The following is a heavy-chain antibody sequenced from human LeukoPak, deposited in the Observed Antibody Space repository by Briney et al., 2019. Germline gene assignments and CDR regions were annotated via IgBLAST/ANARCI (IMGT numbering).Heavy chain of an antibody. CDR1: GFTFSNYW. D-gene: IGHD2-15*01. J-gene: IGHJ5*02. CDR3: ARKFFVVLARNGFDP. Sequence: PGGSLRLSCAASGFTFSNYWMHWVRHAPGKGLVWVSRINSDGINTSYADSVKGRFTISRDNAKNTLNLQMNSLRAEDTAVYYCARKFFVVLARNGFDPWGQGTLVTVSS. CDR2: INSDGINT. V-gene: IGHV3-74*01.